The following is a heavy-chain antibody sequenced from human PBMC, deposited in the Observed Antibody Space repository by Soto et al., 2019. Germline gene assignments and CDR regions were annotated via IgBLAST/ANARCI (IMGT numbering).Heavy chain of an antibody. CDR1: GGSISSGGYY. J-gene: IGHJ6*03. CDR2: IYYSGST. D-gene: IGHD2-2*01. Sequence: PSETLSLTCTVSGGSISSGGYYWSWIRQHPGKGLEWIGYIYYSGSTYYNPSLKSRVTISVDTSKNQFSLKLSSVTAADTAVYYCAREGPREVDCCSTSCYEGGTRYYYYYMDVWGKGTTVTVSS. CDR3: AREGPREVDCCSTSCYEGGTRYYYYYMDV. V-gene: IGHV4-31*03.